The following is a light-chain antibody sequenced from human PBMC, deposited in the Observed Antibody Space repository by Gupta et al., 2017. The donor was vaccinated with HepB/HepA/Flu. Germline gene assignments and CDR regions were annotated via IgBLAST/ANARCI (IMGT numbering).Light chain of an antibody. CDR1: QAISSY. V-gene: IGKV1-9*01. CDR2: AAS. Sequence: IQLTQSPSFLSASVGDRVTITCRASQAISSYLAWYQQRPGKAPNLLIYAASTLQRGVPSRFSGSGSGTEFTLTISSLQPEDSATYYCQQVDNFPFTFGHGTKVDIK. CDR3: QQVDNFPFT. J-gene: IGKJ3*01.